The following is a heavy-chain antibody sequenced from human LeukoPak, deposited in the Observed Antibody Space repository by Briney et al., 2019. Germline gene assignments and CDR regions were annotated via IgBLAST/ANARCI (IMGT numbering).Heavy chain of an antibody. CDR1: GGFISTYY. D-gene: IGHD6-6*01. J-gene: IGHJ4*02. CDR3: AGLPRSSFWLFDY. Sequence: SETLSLTCTVSGGFISTYYWSWIRQPPGKGLEWIGFISYRGNTNYNPSLESRVTISLDTSKNHFSLNLSSVTTADTAVYYCAGLPRSSFWLFDYWGQGTLVTVSS. V-gene: IGHV4-59*01. CDR2: ISYRGNT.